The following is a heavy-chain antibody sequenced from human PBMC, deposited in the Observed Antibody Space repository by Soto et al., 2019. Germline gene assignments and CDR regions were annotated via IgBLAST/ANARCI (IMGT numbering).Heavy chain of an antibody. J-gene: IGHJ4*02. CDR2: ILYDGSDK. CDR3: AKAGGGFGDFVHH. V-gene: IGHV3-30*18. Sequence: LRLSCAASGFTFSSYGMHWVRQAPGKGLEWVTGILYDGSDKYYADSVKGRFTISRENSKNTLYLQMNSLRTEDSAVYYCAKAGGGFGDFVHHWGQGTPVTVSS. CDR1: GFTFSSYG. D-gene: IGHD3-10*01.